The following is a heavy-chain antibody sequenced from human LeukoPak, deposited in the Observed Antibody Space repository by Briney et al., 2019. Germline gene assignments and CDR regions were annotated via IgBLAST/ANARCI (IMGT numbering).Heavy chain of an antibody. D-gene: IGHD3-10*01. Sequence: SETLSLTCTVSGGSISSYYWSWIRQPAEKGLEWIGRTYNSGSTSYNPSLKSRVTISVDKSKNQFSLKLSSVTAADTAVYYCARVSLYYYADYWGQGTLVTVSS. J-gene: IGHJ4*02. V-gene: IGHV4-4*07. CDR1: GGSISSYY. CDR3: ARVSLYYYADY. CDR2: TYNSGST.